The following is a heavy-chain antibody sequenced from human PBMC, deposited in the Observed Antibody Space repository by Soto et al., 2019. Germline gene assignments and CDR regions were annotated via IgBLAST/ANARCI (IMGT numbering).Heavy chain of an antibody. D-gene: IGHD3-10*01. CDR1: GFTFSSYS. CDR2: ISSSSSTI. V-gene: IGHV3-48*02. J-gene: IGHJ4*02. Sequence: EVQLVESGGGLVQPGGSLRLSCAASGFTFSSYSMNWVRQATGKGLEWVSYISSSSSTIYYADSVKGRFTISRDNAKNSLYLQMNSLRDEDTAVNYCARVGKDQGSPYYWGQGSLVTVSS. CDR3: ARVGKDQGSPYY.